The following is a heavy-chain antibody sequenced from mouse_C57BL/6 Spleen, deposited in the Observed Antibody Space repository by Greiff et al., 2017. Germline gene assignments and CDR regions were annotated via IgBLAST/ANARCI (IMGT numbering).Heavy chain of an antibody. CDR2: INPNNGGT. Sequence: VQLQQSGPELVKPGASVKISCKASGYTFTDYYMNWVKQSPGKFLEWIGDINPNNGGTSYNQKFKGKATMTVDKSSSTAYMELRSLASVDSAVYYFAKSGDCDLAWFAYWSQGTLVTVSA. D-gene: IGHD3-1*01. CDR1: GYTFTDYY. V-gene: IGHV1-26*01. J-gene: IGHJ3*01. CDR3: AKSGDCDLAWFAY.